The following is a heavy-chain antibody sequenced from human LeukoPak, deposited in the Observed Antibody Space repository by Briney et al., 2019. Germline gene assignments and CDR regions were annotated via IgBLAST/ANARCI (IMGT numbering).Heavy chain of an antibody. CDR1: GGTFTSYG. CDR3: ARDSGYGYSYGYVIY. J-gene: IGHJ4*02. V-gene: IGHV1-18*01. Sequence: GASVKVSCKASGGTFTSYGISWVRQAPGQGLEWMGWISAYNGNTNYAQKLQGRVTMTTDTSTSTAYMELRSLRSDDTAVYYCARDSGYGYSYGYVIYWGQGTLVTVSS. D-gene: IGHD5-18*01. CDR2: ISAYNGNT.